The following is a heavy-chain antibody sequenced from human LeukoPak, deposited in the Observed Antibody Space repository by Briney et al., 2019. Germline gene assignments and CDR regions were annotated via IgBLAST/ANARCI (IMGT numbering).Heavy chain of an antibody. V-gene: IGHV1-8*03. Sequence: ASVKVSCKASGYTFTSYDINWVRQATGQGLEWMGWMNPNSGNTGYAQKFQGRVTITRNTSISTAYMELGSLRSEDTAVYYCARGPLRFLEWSTRGYMDVWGKGTTVTVSS. J-gene: IGHJ6*03. CDR3: ARGPLRFLEWSTRGYMDV. CDR2: MNPNSGNT. D-gene: IGHD3-3*01. CDR1: GYTFTSYD.